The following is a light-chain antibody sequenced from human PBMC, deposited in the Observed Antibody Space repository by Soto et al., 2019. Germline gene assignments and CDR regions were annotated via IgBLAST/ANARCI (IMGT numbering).Light chain of an antibody. Sequence: QSALTQPASVSGSPGQSITISCTGTSSDVGGYNFVSWYQQHPGKAPKLMVYEVSNRPSGVSNLFSGSKSGNTASLTISGLQAEDEADYYCCSYTGSLTLLFGGGTKLTVL. J-gene: IGLJ2*01. CDR1: SSDVGGYNF. CDR3: CSYTGSLTLL. V-gene: IGLV2-14*01. CDR2: EVS.